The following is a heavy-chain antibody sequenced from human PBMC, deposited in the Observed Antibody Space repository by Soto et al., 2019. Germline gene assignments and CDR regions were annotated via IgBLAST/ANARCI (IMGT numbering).Heavy chain of an antibody. CDR2: ISAYNGNT. Sequence: QVQLVQSGAEVKKPGASVKVSCKASGYTFTSYGISWVRQAPGQGLEWMGWISAYNGNTNYAQKLQGRVTMTTDTTTSTAYRALRSLRSDDTAGDYCARGGGLRYFAWLSSYSHGMDVWGQGTTVTVSS. V-gene: IGHV1-18*01. J-gene: IGHJ6*02. D-gene: IGHD3-9*01. CDR1: GYTFTSYG. CDR3: ARGGGLRYFAWLSSYSHGMDV.